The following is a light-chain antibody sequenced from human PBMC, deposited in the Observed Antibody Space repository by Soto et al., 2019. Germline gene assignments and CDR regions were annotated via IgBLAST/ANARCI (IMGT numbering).Light chain of an antibody. J-gene: IGKJ4*01. Sequence: EIVLTQSPGTLSLSPGEGHTLSCRASQSVSSNSLAWYQQKPGQAPRLLIYGASTRATGIPDRFSGSGSGTDFTLTINRLEPEDFAVYYCQQYGSSPLTFGVGTKVEIK. CDR1: QSVSSNS. CDR2: GAS. CDR3: QQYGSSPLT. V-gene: IGKV3-20*01.